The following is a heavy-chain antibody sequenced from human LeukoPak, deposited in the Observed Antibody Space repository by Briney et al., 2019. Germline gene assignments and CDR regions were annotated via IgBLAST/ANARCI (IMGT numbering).Heavy chain of an antibody. CDR1: GGSISSSGSY. J-gene: IGHJ4*02. CDR2: IYYSGST. CDR3: ARQIRGSYYLSFDY. V-gene: IGHV4-39*01. Sequence: SETLSLTCTVSGGSISSSGSYWGWIRQPPGRGLEWIVTIYYSGSTYYNPSLKSRVTISVDTSKNQFSLKLSSVTAADTAVYYCARQIRGSYYLSFDYWGQGTLVTVSS. D-gene: IGHD1-26*01.